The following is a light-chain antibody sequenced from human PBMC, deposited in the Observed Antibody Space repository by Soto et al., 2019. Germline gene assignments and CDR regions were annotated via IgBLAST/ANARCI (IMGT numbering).Light chain of an antibody. Sequence: QSVLTQPPSASGSPGQSVTISCTGTSTDVGGYDYVSWYQQHPGKVPKLMIYEVNTRPSGVPDRFSGSKSGNTASLTVSGLQPEDEADYYCTSYAGGNNVFGTGTKLTVL. CDR2: EVN. J-gene: IGLJ1*01. V-gene: IGLV2-8*01. CDR1: STDVGGYDY. CDR3: TSYAGGNNV.